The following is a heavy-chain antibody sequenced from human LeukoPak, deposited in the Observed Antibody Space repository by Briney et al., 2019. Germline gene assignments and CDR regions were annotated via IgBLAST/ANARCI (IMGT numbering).Heavy chain of an antibody. D-gene: IGHD3-22*01. J-gene: IGHJ4*02. CDR1: GFIFSSYG. CDR3: ATAQREYYYDSSGIMGN. V-gene: IGHV3-30*02. CDR2: IRCDGSKK. Sequence: GGSLRLSCAASGFIFSSYGMHWVRQAPGKGLEWVAFIRCDGSKKYYADSVKGRFTISRDNSKNTLYLQMDSLRAEDTAVYYCATAQREYYYDSSGIMGNWGQGTLVTVSS.